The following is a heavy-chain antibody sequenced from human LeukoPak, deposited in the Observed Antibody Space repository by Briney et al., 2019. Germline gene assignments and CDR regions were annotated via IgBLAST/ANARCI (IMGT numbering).Heavy chain of an antibody. Sequence: SSETLSLTCTVSGDSVRSDSSHWSWIRQPPGKGLEWIGYIHYNGNTNYNPSLKSRVTISLDKSKNQFSLELSSETAADTAVYYCARNRGWYATDVWGQGTTVTVSS. D-gene: IGHD3-10*01. CDR3: ARNRGWYATDV. CDR2: IHYNGNT. V-gene: IGHV4-61*01. CDR1: GDSVRSDSSH. J-gene: IGHJ6*02.